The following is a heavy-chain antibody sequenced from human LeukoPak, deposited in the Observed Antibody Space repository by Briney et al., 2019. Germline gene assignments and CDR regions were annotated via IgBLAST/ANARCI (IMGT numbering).Heavy chain of an antibody. D-gene: IGHD2-8*02. CDR2: INSDGRST. CDR3: ARDQLYCTGGYCYFDY. Sequence: GGSLRLSCVVSGFTFTDAWMTWVRQAPGKGLVWVSRINSDGRSTSYADFVKGRFTISRDNAKNTLYLQMNSLRAEDTAVYYCARDQLYCTGGYCYFDYWGQGSLVTVSS. CDR1: GFTFTDAW. J-gene: IGHJ4*02. V-gene: IGHV3-74*01.